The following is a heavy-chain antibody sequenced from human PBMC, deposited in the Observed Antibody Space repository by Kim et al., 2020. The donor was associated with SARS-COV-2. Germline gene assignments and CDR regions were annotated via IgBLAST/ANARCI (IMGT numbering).Heavy chain of an antibody. D-gene: IGHD1-26*01. CDR3: ARDPPMGATFDY. CDR2: IWYDGSNK. Sequence: GGSLRLSCAASGFTFSSYGMHWVRQAPGKGLEWVAVIWYDGSNKYYADSVKGRFTISRDNSKNTLYLQMNSLRAEDTAVYYCARDPPMGATFDYWGQGTLVTVSS. J-gene: IGHJ4*02. CDR1: GFTFSSYG. V-gene: IGHV3-33*01.